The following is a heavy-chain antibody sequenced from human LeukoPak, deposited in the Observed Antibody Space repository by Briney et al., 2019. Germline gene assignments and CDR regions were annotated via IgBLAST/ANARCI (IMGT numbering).Heavy chain of an antibody. V-gene: IGHV3-53*01. J-gene: IGHJ4*02. CDR1: GFTVSSNY. CDR3: ASEGSSGYYYRTFDY. Sequence: PGGSLSLSCAASGFTVSSNYMSWVRQAPGKGLEWVSVIYSGGSTYYADSVKGRFTISRDNSKNTLYLQMNSLRAEDTAVYYCASEGSSGYYYRTFDYWGQGTLVTVSS. CDR2: IYSGGST. D-gene: IGHD3-22*01.